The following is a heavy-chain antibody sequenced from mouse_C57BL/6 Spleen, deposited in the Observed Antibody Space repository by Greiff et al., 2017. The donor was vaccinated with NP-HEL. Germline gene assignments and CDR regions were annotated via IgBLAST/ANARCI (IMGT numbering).Heavy chain of an antibody. CDR3: AREPASYDYDGGNYYAMDY. J-gene: IGHJ4*01. CDR2: IYPGSGST. CDR1: GYTFTSYW. V-gene: IGHV1-55*01. D-gene: IGHD2-4*01. Sequence: QVQLQQPGAELVKPGASVKMSCKASGYTFTSYWITWVKQRPGQGLEWIGDIYPGSGSTNYNEKFKSKATLTVDTSSSTAYMQLSSLTSEDSAVDYCAREPASYDYDGGNYYAMDYWGQGTSVTVSS.